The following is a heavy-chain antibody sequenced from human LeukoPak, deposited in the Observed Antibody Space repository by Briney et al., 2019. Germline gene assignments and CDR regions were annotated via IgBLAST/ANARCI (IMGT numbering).Heavy chain of an antibody. V-gene: IGHV3-21*01. CDR3: ARSRRGDFWSGYDSEDFDY. Sequence: GGSLRLSCAASGFTFSSYSMNWVRQAPGKGLEWVSSISSSSSYIYYADSVKGRFTISRDNAKNSLYLQMNSLRAEDTAVYYCARSRRGDFWSGYDSEDFDYWGQGTLVTVSS. J-gene: IGHJ4*02. CDR2: ISSSSSYI. CDR1: GFTFSSYS. D-gene: IGHD3-3*01.